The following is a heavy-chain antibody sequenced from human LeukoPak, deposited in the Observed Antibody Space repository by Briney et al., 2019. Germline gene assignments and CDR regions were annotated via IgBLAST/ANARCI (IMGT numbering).Heavy chain of an antibody. D-gene: IGHD3-10*01. J-gene: IGHJ4*02. CDR1: GFTFSGYG. V-gene: IGHV3-23*01. Sequence: GGTLRLSCAASGFTFSGYGVSWGGQAPGKGLEWVSAISGSGGSTYYADSVKGRFTISRDNSKNTLYLQMNSLRAEDTAVYYCATRILLGWGQGTLVTVSS. CDR3: ATRILLG. CDR2: ISGSGGST.